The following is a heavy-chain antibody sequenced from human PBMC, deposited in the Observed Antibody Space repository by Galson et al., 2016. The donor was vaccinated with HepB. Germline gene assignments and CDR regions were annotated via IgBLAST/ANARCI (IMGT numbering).Heavy chain of an antibody. CDR2: ISGGVGGS. Sequence: SLRLSCAASGFTFTNYAMNRVRQAPGRGLEWVSIISGGVGGSYHADSVKGRFTISRDDSTNMLYLQMDSLRVDDTAVYYCARRAYSTSRFLDHWGQGTLVSVSA. V-gene: IGHV3-23*01. CDR1: GFTFTNYA. D-gene: IGHD1-26*01. J-gene: IGHJ4*02. CDR3: ARRAYSTSRFLDH.